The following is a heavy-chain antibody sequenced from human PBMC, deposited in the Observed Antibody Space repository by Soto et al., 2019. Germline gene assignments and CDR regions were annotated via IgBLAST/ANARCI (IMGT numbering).Heavy chain of an antibody. J-gene: IGHJ6*03. CDR1: GFTFSNYW. CDR2: IKNDGST. D-gene: IGHD3-3*02. Sequence: EVQLVESGGGLVQPGGSLRLSCAASGFTFSNYWMHWVRQAPGKGLVWVSRIKNDGSTSYADSVEGRFTISRDNAKNSLYLQMKSLRAEDTAVYYCTRDSNFYCMDVWGRGTTVTVSS. CDR3: TRDSNFYCMDV. V-gene: IGHV3-74*01.